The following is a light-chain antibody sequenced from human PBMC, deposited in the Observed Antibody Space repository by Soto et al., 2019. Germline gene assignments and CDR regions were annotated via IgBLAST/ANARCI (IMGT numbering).Light chain of an antibody. CDR2: DAS. J-gene: IGKJ3*01. CDR3: QQYDNLSIT. CDR1: QDISTN. V-gene: IGKV1-33*01. Sequence: DIQMTQSPSPLSASVGDRVTITCQASQDISTNLNWYQQKPGKAPKLLIQDASNLEPGVPSRFSGGGSGTDFTFTISSLLPEDFATYYCQQYDNLSITFGPGTKVDLK.